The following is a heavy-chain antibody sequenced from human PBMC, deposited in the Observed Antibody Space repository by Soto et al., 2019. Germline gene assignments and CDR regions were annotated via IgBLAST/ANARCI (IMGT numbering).Heavy chain of an antibody. CDR2: TSYDGSNK. J-gene: IGHJ1*01. Sequence: QVHLVESGGGVVQPGTSLRVSCVASGFTFRSYVIHWVRQAPGKGLEWVALTSYDGSNKYYGDSVRGRFTISRDNSRNTVDLQMDSLTVEDTALYYCARWGTTGGLDVWGQGTLVSVS. D-gene: IGHD3-16*01. CDR3: ARWGTTGGLDV. V-gene: IGHV3-30*19. CDR1: GFTFRSYV.